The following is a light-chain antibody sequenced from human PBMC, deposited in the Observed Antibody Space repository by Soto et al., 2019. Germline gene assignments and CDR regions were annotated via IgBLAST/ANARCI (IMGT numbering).Light chain of an antibody. J-gene: IGKJ5*01. CDR1: QSVRYY. Sequence: EIVLTQSPGTLSLSPGERATLSCRASQSVRYYLAWYQQKPGQAPRLLIYDSSSRATGVPDRFSGSGSGTDFTLTISRLEPEDFAVYYCQQHNNWPPSITFGQRTRLEIK. V-gene: IGKV3D-20*02. CDR2: DSS. CDR3: QQHNNWPPSIT.